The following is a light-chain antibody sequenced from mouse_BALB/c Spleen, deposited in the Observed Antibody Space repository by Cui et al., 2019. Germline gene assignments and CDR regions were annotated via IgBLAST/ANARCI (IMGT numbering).Light chain of an antibody. CDR3: LQNDSLPYT. CDR2: GGT. Sequence: EITVTQSPAPPTMAIGGKVTIRCITSTDIDDCLTWYQQKPGKAPRLLISGGTTLRPGVPSRFTSSGYGTDFIFTIKSILTEDVANYYCLQNDSLPYTFGGGTKLEIK. CDR1: TDIDDC. V-gene: IGKV17-121*01. J-gene: IGKJ2*01.